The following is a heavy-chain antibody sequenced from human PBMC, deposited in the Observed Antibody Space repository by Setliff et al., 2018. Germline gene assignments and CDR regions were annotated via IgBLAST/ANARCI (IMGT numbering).Heavy chain of an antibody. CDR3: ARGGYSYGYDHGFDI. J-gene: IGHJ3*02. V-gene: IGHV1-18*01. D-gene: IGHD5-18*01. CDR2: ISAYNGNT. Sequence: VSCKASGYSFSDYGISWVRQAPGQGLEWMGWISAYNGNTKYAQKLQGRVTMATDISTSTAYMELRSLRSDDTAVYYCARGGYSYGYDHGFDIWGQGTMVTVS. CDR1: GYSFSDYG.